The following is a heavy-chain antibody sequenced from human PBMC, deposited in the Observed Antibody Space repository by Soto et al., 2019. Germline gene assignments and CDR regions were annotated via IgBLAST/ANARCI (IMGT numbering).Heavy chain of an antibody. CDR3: ARAKWLARWDNWFDP. V-gene: IGHV3-21*01. J-gene: IGHJ5*02. Sequence: PGGSLRLSCAASGFTFSSYSMNWVRQAPGKGLEWVSSISSSSSYIYYADSVKGRFTISRDNAKNSLYLQMNSLRAEDTAVYYCARAKWLARWDNWFDPWGQGTLVTVSS. D-gene: IGHD6-19*01. CDR1: GFTFSSYS. CDR2: ISSSSSYI.